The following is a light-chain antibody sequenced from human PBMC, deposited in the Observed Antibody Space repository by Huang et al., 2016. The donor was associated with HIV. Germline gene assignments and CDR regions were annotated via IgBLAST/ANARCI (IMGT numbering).Light chain of an antibody. CDR2: WAS. CDR3: QQYYSSPFT. V-gene: IGKV4-1*01. J-gene: IGKJ3*01. Sequence: DIVMTQSPDSLAVSLGERATINCKPSQSILYSSTDKSYLAWYHQKPGQPPKLLIYWASTRESGVPDRFSGSGSGTDFTLTSSSLQAEDVAVYYCQQYYSSPFTFGPGTKVDIK. CDR1: QSILYSSTDKSY.